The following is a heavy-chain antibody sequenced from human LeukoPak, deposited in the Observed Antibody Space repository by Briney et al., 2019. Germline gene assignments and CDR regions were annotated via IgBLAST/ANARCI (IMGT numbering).Heavy chain of an antibody. CDR3: AKAAGYSYGSYYFDY. Sequence: GGSLRLSCAASGFTFSSYWMSWVRQAPGKGLEWVANIKQDGSEKYYVDSVKGRFTISRDNAKNSLYLQMNSLRAEDTAVYYCAKAAGYSYGSYYFDYWGQGTLVTVSS. V-gene: IGHV3-7*03. CDR2: IKQDGSEK. J-gene: IGHJ4*02. CDR1: GFTFSSYW. D-gene: IGHD5-18*01.